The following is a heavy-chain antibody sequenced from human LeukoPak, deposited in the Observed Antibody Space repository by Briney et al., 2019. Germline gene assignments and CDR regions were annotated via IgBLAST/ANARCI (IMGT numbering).Heavy chain of an antibody. CDR3: AREGATVTTGVIWFDP. V-gene: IGHV1-2*06. J-gene: IGHJ5*02. D-gene: IGHD4-17*01. Sequence: GASVKVSCKASGYTFTGYYMHWVRQAPGQGLEWMGRINPNSGGTNYAQKFQGRVTMTRDTSISTACMELSRLRSDDTAVYYCAREGATVTTGVIWFDPWGQGTLVTVSS. CDR2: INPNSGGT. CDR1: GYTFTGYY.